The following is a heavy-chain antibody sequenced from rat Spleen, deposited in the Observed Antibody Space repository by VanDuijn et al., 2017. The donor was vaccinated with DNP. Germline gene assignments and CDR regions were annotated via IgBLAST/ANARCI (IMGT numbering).Heavy chain of an antibody. CDR3: ARDAAHTMGLDY. CDR1: GFPLTDYS. J-gene: IGHJ2*01. D-gene: IGHD1-7*01. CDR2: IWSGGGT. Sequence: QVQLKESGPSLVQPSQTLSLTCTVSGFPLTDYSVNWVRQPPGKGLEWVGAIWSGGGTDYNSLLKSRLSISRDTSKSQVFLKMNSLQTEDTATYYCARDAAHTMGLDYWGQGVMVTVSS. V-gene: IGHV2-15*01.